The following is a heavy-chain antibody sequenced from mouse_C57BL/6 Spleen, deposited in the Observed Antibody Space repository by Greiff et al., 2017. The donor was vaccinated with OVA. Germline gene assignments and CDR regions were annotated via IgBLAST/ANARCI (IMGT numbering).Heavy chain of an antibody. CDR3: ASTTVVGEFAY. J-gene: IGHJ3*01. CDR2: IDPSDSYT. Sequence: VQLQQPGAELVMPGASVKLSCKASGYTFTSYWMHWVKQRPGQGLEWIGEIDPSDSYTNYNQKFKGKSTLTVDTSSSTAYMQLSSLTSEDSAVYYCASTTVVGEFAYWGQGTLVTVSA. V-gene: IGHV1-69*01. CDR1: GYTFTSYW. D-gene: IGHD1-1*01.